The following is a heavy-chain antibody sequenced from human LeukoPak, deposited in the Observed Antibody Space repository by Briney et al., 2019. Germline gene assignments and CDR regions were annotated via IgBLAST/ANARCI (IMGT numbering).Heavy chain of an antibody. V-gene: IGHV3-7*01. CDR1: GFPFINYW. CDR2: IKQDGSDK. J-gene: IGHJ5*02. D-gene: IGHD3-10*01. CDR3: AKYSYGSGTSFDP. Sequence: GGSLRLSCAASGFPFINYWMSWVRQAPGKGLEWVANIKQDGSDKNYVDSVKGRFTISRDNAKNSLYLQMNSLRVDDTAVYYCAKYSYGSGTSFDPWGQGTLDTVSS.